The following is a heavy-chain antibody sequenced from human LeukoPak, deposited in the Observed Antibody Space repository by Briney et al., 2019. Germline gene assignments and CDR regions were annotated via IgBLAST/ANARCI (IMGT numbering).Heavy chain of an antibody. D-gene: IGHD6-19*01. CDR2: IYYAGSS. CDR1: GGSISSSSYY. V-gene: IGHV4-39*07. CDR3: ARGSSNGWLFWYFDL. J-gene: IGHJ2*01. Sequence: SETLSLTCTVSGGSISSSSYYWGWIRQPPGKGLEYIGSIYYAGSSYYNPSLKSRLTTSVDTSKNQFSLRLTSVTAADTAVYFCARGSSNGWLFWYFDLWGRGTLVTVS.